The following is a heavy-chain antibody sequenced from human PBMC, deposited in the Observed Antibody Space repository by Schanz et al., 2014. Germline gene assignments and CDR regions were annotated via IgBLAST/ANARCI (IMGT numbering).Heavy chain of an antibody. Sequence: QVQLVESGGGVVQPGRSRRLSCEASGFTFSSYGMHWVRQAPGQGLEWVSFISYDGSLKSYLDSVKGRFTISRDNSKNTLFLEMNSLRVEDTAVYYCARDLVSYHDFWSGQETGDRAFDLWGQGTMVTVSP. CDR2: ISYDGSLK. D-gene: IGHD3-3*01. CDR1: GFTFSSYG. CDR3: ARDLVSYHDFWSGQETGDRAFDL. J-gene: IGHJ3*01. V-gene: IGHV3-30*03.